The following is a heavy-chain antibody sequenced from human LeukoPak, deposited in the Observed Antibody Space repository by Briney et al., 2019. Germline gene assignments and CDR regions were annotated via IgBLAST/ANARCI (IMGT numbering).Heavy chain of an antibody. CDR3: ARDGVGYYFDY. J-gene: IGHJ4*02. Sequence: GGSLRLSCVASGFTFRDYYMSWIRRAPGKGLEWVSYISSSSSYIDYADSVKGRFTISRDNAKNSLHLQMKSLRAEDTAVYYCARDGVGYYFDYWGQGTLVTVSS. CDR1: GFTFRDYY. V-gene: IGHV3-11*05. CDR2: ISSSSSYI. D-gene: IGHD1-26*01.